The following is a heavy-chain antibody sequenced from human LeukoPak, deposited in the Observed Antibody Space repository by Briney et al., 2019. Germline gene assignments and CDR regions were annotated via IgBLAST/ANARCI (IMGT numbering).Heavy chain of an antibody. CDR1: GFTFRSYA. J-gene: IGHJ4*02. CDR3: ARDSTYYYGSGSSGPHYFDY. D-gene: IGHD3-10*01. CDR2: ISYDGGNT. V-gene: IGHV3-30*01. Sequence: GSLRLSCAASGFTFRSYAMHWVRPAPGKGLEWVAVISYDGGNTYYADSVKGRFTISRDNSKNTLYLQLNSLRAEDTAVYYCARDSTYYYGSGSSGPHYFDYWGQGTLVTVSS.